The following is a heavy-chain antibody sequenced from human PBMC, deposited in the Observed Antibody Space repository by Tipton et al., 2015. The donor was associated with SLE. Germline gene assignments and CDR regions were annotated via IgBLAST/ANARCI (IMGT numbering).Heavy chain of an antibody. V-gene: IGHV4-59*08. CDR2: VYDSGTT. CDR1: GGSIRNYF. CDR3: ARHAGSSSSFDY. Sequence: TLSLTCTVSGGSIRNYFWHWIRQSPGKGLEWIGYVYDSGTTKYNPSLKSRLTISVDTSKSHFSLKLTSVTAADTAVYYCARHAGSSSSFDYWGQGTLVTVSS. J-gene: IGHJ4*02. D-gene: IGHD6-6*01.